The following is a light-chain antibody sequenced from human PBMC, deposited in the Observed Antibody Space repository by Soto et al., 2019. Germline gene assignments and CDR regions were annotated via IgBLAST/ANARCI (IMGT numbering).Light chain of an antibody. V-gene: IGLV2-14*01. CDR3: TSYTSSNTRKV. CDR2: EVS. CDR1: SSDVGGYTY. J-gene: IGLJ3*02. Sequence: QSALTQPASVSGSPGQSIAISCTGTSSDVGGYTYVSWYQQHPGKAPKLMIYEVSNRPSGVSNRFSGSKSGNTASLTISGLQAEDEADYSCTSYTSSNTRKVFGGGTKVTVL.